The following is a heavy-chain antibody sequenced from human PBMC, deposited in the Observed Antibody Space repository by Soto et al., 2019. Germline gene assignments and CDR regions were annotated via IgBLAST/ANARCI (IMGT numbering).Heavy chain of an antibody. CDR3: ARGFDLQYGMDV. D-gene: IGHD3-10*01. J-gene: IGHJ6*02. Sequence: GGSRRLSCAAAAFALSLYSMNWVRPAPRKGLEWVSYISGTSNSIYYADSVKGRFTISRDNAKNSVFLQMNSLRDEDTAVYYCARGFDLQYGMDVWGQGT. CDR2: ISGTSNSI. CDR1: AFALSLYS. V-gene: IGHV3-48*02.